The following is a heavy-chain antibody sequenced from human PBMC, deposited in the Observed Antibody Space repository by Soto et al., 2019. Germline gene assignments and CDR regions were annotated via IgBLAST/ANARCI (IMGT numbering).Heavy chain of an antibody. Sequence: QVQLVQSGAEVKKPGSSVKVSCKASGGTFSSYTISWVRQAPGQGLEWMGRIIPILGIANYAQKFQGRVTITADNSTSTAYMELSSRRSEDTAVYYCARDVARYGGNRRFDPWGQGTLVTVSS. V-gene: IGHV1-69*08. D-gene: IGHD2-15*01. CDR2: IIPILGIA. CDR1: GGTFSSYT. CDR3: ARDVARYGGNRRFDP. J-gene: IGHJ5*02.